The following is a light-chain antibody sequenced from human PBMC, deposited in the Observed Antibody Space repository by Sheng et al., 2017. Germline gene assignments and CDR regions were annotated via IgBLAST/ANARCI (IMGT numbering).Light chain of an antibody. CDR2: QDT. CDR3: QAWDSTTEV. J-gene: IGLJ3*02. CDR1: KLGDKY. Sequence: SYELTQSPSASVSPGQTATIACSGDKLGDKYASWYQQKPGQSPVLVIYQDTKRPSGIPERFSGSNSGNTATLTISGTQAMDEADYYCQAWDSTTEVFGGGTKLTVL. V-gene: IGLV3-1*01.